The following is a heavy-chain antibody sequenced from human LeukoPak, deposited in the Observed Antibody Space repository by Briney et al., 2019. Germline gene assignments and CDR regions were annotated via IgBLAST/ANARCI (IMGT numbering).Heavy chain of an antibody. J-gene: IGHJ4*02. V-gene: IGHV3-74*01. CDR1: GFTFSTYW. CDR2: INGDGSST. D-gene: IGHD4-11*01. CDR3: TRQAYSNIDY. Sequence: GGSLRLSCAASGFTFSTYWMHWVRQAPGKGLVWVSRINGDGSSTSYADSVKGRFTISRDNAKNTLYLQMNSLRAEDTAVYYCTRQAYSNIDYWGQGTLVTVSS.